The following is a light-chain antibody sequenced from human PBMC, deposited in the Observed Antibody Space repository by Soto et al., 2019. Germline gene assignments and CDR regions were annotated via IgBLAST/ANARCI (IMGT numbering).Light chain of an antibody. V-gene: IGKV1-5*03. Sequence: DIQMTQSPSTLSGSEGDRVTIXXRASQTISSWLAWYQQKPGKAPQXMIYKASTLKSGVPSRFSGSGSGTEFTLTISSLQPDDFATYYCQPYNSYSEAFGQGTKVDIK. CDR2: KAS. CDR3: QPYNSYSEA. J-gene: IGKJ1*01. CDR1: QTISSW.